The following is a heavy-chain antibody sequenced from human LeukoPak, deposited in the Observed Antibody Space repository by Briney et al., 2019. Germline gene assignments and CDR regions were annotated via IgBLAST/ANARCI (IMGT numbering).Heavy chain of an antibody. CDR2: ISAYNGNT. CDR1: GYTFTSYG. Sequence: ASVKVSCKASGYTFTSYGISWVRQAPGQGLEWMGWISAYNGNTNYAQKLQGRVTMTTDTSTSTAYMELMSLRSDDTAVYYCARGSGGNSRYYYYYMDVWGKGTTVTVSS. J-gene: IGHJ6*03. V-gene: IGHV1-18*01. D-gene: IGHD4-23*01. CDR3: ARGSGGNSRYYYYYMDV.